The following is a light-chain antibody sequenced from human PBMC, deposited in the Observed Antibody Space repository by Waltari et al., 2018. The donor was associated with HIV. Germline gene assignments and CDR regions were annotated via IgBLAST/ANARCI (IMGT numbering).Light chain of an antibody. CDR3: QVWDSSSDHVL. CDR2: YHN. V-gene: IGLV3-21*04. CDR1: NIGSLS. Sequence: SYVVSQPPSVSVAPGQTAAITCGGNNIGSLSVHWYQQRPGQAPVLVISYHNDRPSGIPERCSGSSSGNTATLTIRGVEAGDEADYYCQVWDSSSDHVLFGGGTKLTVL. J-gene: IGLJ2*01.